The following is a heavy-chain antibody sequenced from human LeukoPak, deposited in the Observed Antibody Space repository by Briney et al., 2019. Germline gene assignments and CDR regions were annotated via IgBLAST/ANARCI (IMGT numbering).Heavy chain of an antibody. V-gene: IGHV4-34*01. D-gene: IGHD3-9*01. CDR3: ARGAEDGLRYFDWLTSAFDI. CDR2: ITHSGST. Sequence: KPSETLSLTCAVYGGSFSGYYWSWIRQPPGKGLEWIGEITHSGSTNYNPSLKSRVTISVDTSKNQFSLKLSSVTAADTAVYYCARGAEDGLRYFDWLTSAFDIWGQGTMVTVSS. CDR1: GGSFSGYY. J-gene: IGHJ3*02.